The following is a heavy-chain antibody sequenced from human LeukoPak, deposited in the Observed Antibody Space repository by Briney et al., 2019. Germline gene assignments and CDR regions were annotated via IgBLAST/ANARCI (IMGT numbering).Heavy chain of an antibody. J-gene: IGHJ6*03. V-gene: IGHV1-8*01. CDR1: GYTFTSYD. D-gene: IGHD6-6*01. CDR2: MNPNSGNT. CDR3: ARVAHSSSYGYYYYYMDV. Sequence: AASVKVSCKASGYTFTSYDINWVRQATGQGLEWMGWMNPNSGNTGYAQKFQGRVTMTRNTSISTAYMELSSLRSEDTAVYYCARVAHSSSYGYYYYYMDVWGKGTTVTVSS.